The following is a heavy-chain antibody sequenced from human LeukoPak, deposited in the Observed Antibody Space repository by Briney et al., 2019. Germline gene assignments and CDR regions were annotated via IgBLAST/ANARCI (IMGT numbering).Heavy chain of an antibody. CDR3: ARVEGHGYFDY. J-gene: IGHJ4*02. CDR2: ISENGGDT. D-gene: IGHD3-3*01. Sequence: PGGSQRFSCAASGFRFSSYSMHWVRQAPGRGLEYVSAISENGGDTYYANSVKGRFTISRDNSKNTLYLQMGSLRAEDMAVYYCARVEGHGYFDYWSQGTLVTVSS. CDR1: GFRFSSYS. V-gene: IGHV3-64*01.